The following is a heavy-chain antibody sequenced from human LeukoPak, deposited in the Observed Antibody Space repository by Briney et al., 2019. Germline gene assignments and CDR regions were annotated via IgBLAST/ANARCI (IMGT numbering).Heavy chain of an antibody. CDR3: VGGPIAAAGEDY. D-gene: IGHD6-13*01. CDR1: GFTFSSYS. J-gene: IGHJ4*02. CDR2: ISGGSGYI. Sequence: GGSLRLSCAASGFTFSSYSMNRVRQAPGKGLEWVSSISGGSGYIYYADPVKGRFTISRDNAKNSLYLQMNSLRAEDTAVYYCVGGPIAAAGEDYWGQGILVTVSS. V-gene: IGHV3-21*01.